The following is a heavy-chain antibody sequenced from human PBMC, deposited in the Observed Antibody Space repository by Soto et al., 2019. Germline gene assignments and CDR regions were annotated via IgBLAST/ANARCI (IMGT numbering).Heavy chain of an antibody. J-gene: IGHJ4*02. Sequence: QVHLVQSGAEVRKPGASVKVSCKASGYTFSSYAMHWVRQAPGQRLEWMGWINAGYGNTKSSQKFQDRVTISRDTSASTAYTELTSLRSEDTAVYYCARDTGDGTFDFWGQGTLVTVSS. CDR1: GYTFSSYA. CDR2: INAGYGNT. V-gene: IGHV1-3*01. CDR3: ARDTGDGTFDF. D-gene: IGHD7-27*01.